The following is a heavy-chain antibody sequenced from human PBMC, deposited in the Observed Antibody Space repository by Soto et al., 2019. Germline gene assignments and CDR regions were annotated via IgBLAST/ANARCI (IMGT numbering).Heavy chain of an antibody. V-gene: IGHV1-69*13. CDR1: GGTFSSYA. Sequence: GASVKVSCKASGGTFSSYAISWVRQAPGQGLEWMGGIIPIFGTASYAQKFQGRVTITADESTSTAYMELSSLRSEDTAVYYCARTVERFDIVVVPAAIRWFDPWGQGTLVTVSS. D-gene: IGHD2-2*01. J-gene: IGHJ5*02. CDR3: ARTVERFDIVVVPAAIRWFDP. CDR2: IIPIFGTA.